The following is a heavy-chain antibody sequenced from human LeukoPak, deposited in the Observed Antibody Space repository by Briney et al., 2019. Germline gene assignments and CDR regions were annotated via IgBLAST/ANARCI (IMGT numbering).Heavy chain of an antibody. V-gene: IGHV3-23*01. CDR3: ARGGRGSAAVVAPRSFDI. CDR1: GFTFSSYA. CDR2: ISGSGGST. J-gene: IGHJ3*02. D-gene: IGHD3-22*01. Sequence: GGSLRLSCAASGFTFSSYAMSWVRQAPGKGLEWVSAISGSGGSTYYADSVKGRFIISRDISKNTLYLQMNSLRAEDSALYYCARGGRGSAAVVAPRSFDIWGQGTMVTVSS.